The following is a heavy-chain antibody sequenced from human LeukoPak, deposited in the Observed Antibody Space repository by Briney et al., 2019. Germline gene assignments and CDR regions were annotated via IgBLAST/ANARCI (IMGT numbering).Heavy chain of an antibody. D-gene: IGHD3-22*01. CDR3: ARASDSSGYYAPQHYFDY. Sequence: ASVKVSCKASGYTFTRFYMHWVRQAPGQGLEWMGVINPSGGSTSYTQKFQGRANITRDTSKNTVYMELSSLRSEDTAVYYCARASDSSGYYAPQHYFDYWGQGTPVTVSS. V-gene: IGHV1-46*03. CDR1: GYTFTRFY. CDR2: INPSGGST. J-gene: IGHJ4*02.